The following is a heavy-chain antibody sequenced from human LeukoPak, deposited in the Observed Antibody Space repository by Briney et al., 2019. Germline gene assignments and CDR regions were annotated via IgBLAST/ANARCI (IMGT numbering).Heavy chain of an antibody. V-gene: IGHV1-2*02. CDR3: ARAGVIYYDSSGYYFDY. CDR1: GYTFTGYY. D-gene: IGHD3-22*01. CDR2: IHPNSGGT. J-gene: IGHJ4*02. Sequence: ASVKVSCKASGYTFTGYYMHWVRQAPGQGLEWMGWIHPNSGGTNYAQKFQGRVTMTRDTSISTAYMELSRLRSDDTAVYYCARAGVIYYDSSGYYFDYWGQGTLVTVSS.